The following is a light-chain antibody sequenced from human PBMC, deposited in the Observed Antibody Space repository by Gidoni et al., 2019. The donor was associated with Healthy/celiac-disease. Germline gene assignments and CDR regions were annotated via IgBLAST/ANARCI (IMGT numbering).Light chain of an antibody. Sequence: DIVMTQSPATLSVSPGERATLSCRASQSVSSNLAWYQQKPGQAPRLLIYGASTRATGIPARFSGSGSGTEFTLTISSLQSEDFAVYYCQQYNNWPMYTFGQXTKLEI. CDR1: QSVSSN. CDR2: GAS. V-gene: IGKV3-15*01. CDR3: QQYNNWPMYT. J-gene: IGKJ2*01.